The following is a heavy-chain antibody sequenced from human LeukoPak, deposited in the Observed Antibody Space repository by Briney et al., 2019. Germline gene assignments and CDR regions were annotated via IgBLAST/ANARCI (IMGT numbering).Heavy chain of an antibody. CDR3: ARGKKGYSGYEPLDY. CDR1: GGSISSSIYY. J-gene: IGHJ4*02. Sequence: SETLSLTCIVSGGSISSSIYYWAWVRQPPGKGLEWIGTVFYNGATQYSPSLRSRVTISIDTSTNQFSLKLTSVTAADTAVYYCARGKKGYSGYEPLDYWGQGTLVTVSS. D-gene: IGHD5-12*01. CDR2: VFYNGAT. V-gene: IGHV4-39*07.